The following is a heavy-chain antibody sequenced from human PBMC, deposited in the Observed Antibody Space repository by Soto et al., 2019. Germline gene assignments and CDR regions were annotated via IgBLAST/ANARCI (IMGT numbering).Heavy chain of an antibody. CDR3: ARGVRERRYYYYYMDV. CDR1: GYTFTSYA. D-gene: IGHD1-1*01. Sequence: VKVSCKASGYTFTSYAMHWVRQAPGQRLEWMGWINAGNGNTKYSQKFQGRVTITRDTSASTAYMELSSLRSEDTAVYYCARGVRERRYYYYYMDVWGKGTTVTVSS. V-gene: IGHV1-3*01. J-gene: IGHJ6*03. CDR2: INAGNGNT.